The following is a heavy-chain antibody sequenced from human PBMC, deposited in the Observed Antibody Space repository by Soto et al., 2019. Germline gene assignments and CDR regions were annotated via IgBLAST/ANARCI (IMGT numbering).Heavy chain of an antibody. Sequence: PSETLSLTCAVYGGSFSGYCWSWIRQPPGKGLEWIGEINHSGSTNYNPSLKSRVTISVDTSENQFSLKLSSVTAADTAVYYCARRRGYSYGAFRFDPWGQGTLVTV. CDR3: ARRRGYSYGAFRFDP. CDR1: GGSFSGYC. CDR2: INHSGST. D-gene: IGHD5-18*01. V-gene: IGHV4-34*01. J-gene: IGHJ5*02.